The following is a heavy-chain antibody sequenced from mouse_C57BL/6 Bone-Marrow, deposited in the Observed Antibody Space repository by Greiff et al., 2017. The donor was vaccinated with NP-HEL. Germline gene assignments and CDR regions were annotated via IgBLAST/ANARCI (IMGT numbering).Heavy chain of an antibody. CDR3: ARRRYYDYDVYFDV. CDR1: GYSITSDY. J-gene: IGHJ1*03. Sequence: EVKLMEPGPGLAKPSQTLSLTCSVTGYSITSDYWNWIRKFPGNKLEYMGYISYSGSTYYNPPLKSRISIVRDTSKNQYYLQLNSVTTEDTATYYCARRRYYDYDVYFDVWGTGTTVTVSS. D-gene: IGHD2-4*01. V-gene: IGHV3-8*01. CDR2: ISYSGST.